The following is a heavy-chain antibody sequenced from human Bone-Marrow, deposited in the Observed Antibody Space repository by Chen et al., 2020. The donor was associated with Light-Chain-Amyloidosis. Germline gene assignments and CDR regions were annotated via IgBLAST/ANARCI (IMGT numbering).Heavy chain of an antibody. CDR1: GYTFPNYW. CDR3: ARRSDGYNFDY. Sequence: EVQLEHSGPEVKKPGESLKISCKGSGYTFPNYWIGWVRQMPGKGLEWMGVIYPDDSDARYSPSFEGQVTISADKSITTAYLQWRSLKASDTAMYYCARRSDGYNFDYWGQGTLVTVSS. D-gene: IGHD2-21*01. V-gene: IGHV5-51*01. J-gene: IGHJ4*02. CDR2: IYPDDSDA.